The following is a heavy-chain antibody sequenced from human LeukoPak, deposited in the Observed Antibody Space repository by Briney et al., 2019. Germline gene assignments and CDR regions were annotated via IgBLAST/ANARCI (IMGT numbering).Heavy chain of an antibody. CDR3: VREAGYCAPVCVKTNWFDP. CDR1: GFPVSSHA. Sequence: GGSLTLACAASGFPVSSHAVSWDRQPPGKGMEWVAAISNGKTYYADSVRGRFAISRDDSTNTVYLHMNSLRDEDTALYHCVREAGYCAPVCVKTNWFDPWGQGTLVTVSS. V-gene: IGHV3-23*01. D-gene: IGHD2-15*01. CDR2: ISNGKT. J-gene: IGHJ5*02.